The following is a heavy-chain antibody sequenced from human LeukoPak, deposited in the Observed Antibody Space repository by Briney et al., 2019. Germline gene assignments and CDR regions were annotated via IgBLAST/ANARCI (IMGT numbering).Heavy chain of an antibody. Sequence: PSETLSLTCTVSGGSISSSSYYWGWIRQPPGKGLEWIGSIYYSGSTYYNPSLKSRVTISVDTSKNQFSLKLSSVTAADTAVYYCARHPALWFGEPLDYWGRGTLVTVSS. CDR3: ARHPALWFGEPLDY. CDR2: IYYSGST. J-gene: IGHJ4*02. CDR1: GGSISSSSYY. V-gene: IGHV4-39*01. D-gene: IGHD3-10*01.